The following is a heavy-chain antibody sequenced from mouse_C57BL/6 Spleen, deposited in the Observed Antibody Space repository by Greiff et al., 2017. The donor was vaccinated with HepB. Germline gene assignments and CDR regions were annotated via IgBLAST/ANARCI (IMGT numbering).Heavy chain of an antibody. D-gene: IGHD2-4*01. J-gene: IGHJ4*01. CDR2: IDPSDSYT. CDR3: ARFYDYDAMDY. Sequence: QVQLQQPGAELVRPGTSVKLSCKASGYTFTSYWMHWVKQRPGQGLEWIGVIDPSDSYTNYNQKFKGKATLTVDPSSSTAYMQLSSLTSEDSSVYYCARFYDYDAMDYWGQGTSVTVSS. V-gene: IGHV1-59*01. CDR1: GYTFTSYW.